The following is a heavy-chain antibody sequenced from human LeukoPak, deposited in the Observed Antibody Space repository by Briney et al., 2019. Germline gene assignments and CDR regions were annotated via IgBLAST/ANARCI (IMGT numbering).Heavy chain of an antibody. V-gene: IGHV3-48*04. CDR1: GFTFSDYG. D-gene: IGHD4-17*01. Sequence: GGSLRLSCAASGFTFSDYGMVWVRQAPGKGLEWVSYISSSGSTIYYADSVKGRFTISRDNAKNSLYLQMNSLRAEDTAVYYCARDFSTVTIYPKLNYWGQGTLVTVSS. CDR2: ISSSGSTI. J-gene: IGHJ4*02. CDR3: ARDFSTVTIYPKLNY.